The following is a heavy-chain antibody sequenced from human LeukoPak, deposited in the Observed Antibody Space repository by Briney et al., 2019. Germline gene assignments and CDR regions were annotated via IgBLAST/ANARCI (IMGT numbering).Heavy chain of an antibody. J-gene: IGHJ2*01. CDR1: GFTFSSYA. Sequence: GGSLRLSCAASGFTFSSYAMSWVRQAPGKGLEWVSGISAGGGSTYYADYYADSVKSRFTISRDTSKNPLYLQMNSLRAGDTAVYYCAKDLGPRKAYYDFWTGRDLWGRGTLVTVSS. CDR2: ISAGGGST. D-gene: IGHD3-3*01. CDR3: AKDLGPRKAYYDFWTGRDL. V-gene: IGHV3-23*01.